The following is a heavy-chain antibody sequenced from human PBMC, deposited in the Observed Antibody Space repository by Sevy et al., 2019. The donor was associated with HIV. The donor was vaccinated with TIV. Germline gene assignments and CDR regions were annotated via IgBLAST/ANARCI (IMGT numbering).Heavy chain of an antibody. D-gene: IGHD1-1*01. Sequence: GGSLRLSCAASGFTFSRSAMSWVRQAPGKGLEWVSTINTSGAGTYYAYSVRGQFTISRDNSKNTLYLQMNSLRAEDTAAYYCAKGDYNYNFLFDYWGQRTLVTVSS. CDR2: INTSGAGT. J-gene: IGHJ4*02. CDR1: GFTFSRSA. CDR3: AKGDYNYNFLFDY. V-gene: IGHV3-23*01.